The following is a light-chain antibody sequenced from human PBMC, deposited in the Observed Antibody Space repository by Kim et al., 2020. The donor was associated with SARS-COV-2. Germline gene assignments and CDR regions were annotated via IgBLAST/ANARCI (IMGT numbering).Light chain of an antibody. Sequence: QSMTISGNGTSSDVGGYNYGSWYQQHPGKAPKLMIYDVSNRPSGVSNRFSGSKSGNTASLTISGLQAEDEADYYCSSYTSSSTLVVFGGGTQLTVL. CDR2: DVS. CDR1: SSDVGGYNY. V-gene: IGLV2-14*03. J-gene: IGLJ2*01. CDR3: SSYTSSSTLVV.